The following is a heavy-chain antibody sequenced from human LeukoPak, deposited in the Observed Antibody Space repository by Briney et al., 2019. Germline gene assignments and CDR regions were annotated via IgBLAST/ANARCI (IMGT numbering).Heavy chain of an antibody. D-gene: IGHD5-12*01. J-gene: IGHJ4*02. CDR1: GGSISSGSYY. CDR3: ARVTTNTGYSDY. V-gene: IGHV4-61*02. CDR2: IYTSGST. Sequence: PSQTLSLTCTVSGGSISSGSYYWSWIRQPAGKGLEWIGRIYTSGSTNYNPSLKSRVTISVDTSKNQFSLKLSSVTAADTAVYSCARVTTNTGYSDYWGQGTLVTVSS.